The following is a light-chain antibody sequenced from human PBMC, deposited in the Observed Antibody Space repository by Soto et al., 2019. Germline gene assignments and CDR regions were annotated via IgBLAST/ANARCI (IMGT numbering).Light chain of an antibody. CDR2: KNN. CDR3: AAWDDSLSGPV. Sequence: QSVLTQPPSASGTPGRRVTISCSGSNSNIGKNYVYWYQQLPGTAPKLLIYKNNQRPSGVPDRFSGSKSGTSASLAISGLRSEDEADYYCAAWDDSLSGPVFGGGTKVTVL. CDR1: NSNIGKNY. J-gene: IGLJ2*01. V-gene: IGLV1-47*01.